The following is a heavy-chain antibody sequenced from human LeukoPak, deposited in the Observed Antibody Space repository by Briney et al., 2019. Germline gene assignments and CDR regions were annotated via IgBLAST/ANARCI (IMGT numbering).Heavy chain of an antibody. D-gene: IGHD3-16*01. CDR3: VRDVWRSLDDAFDI. Sequence: SETLSLTCAVYGGSFSGYYWSWIRQPPGKGLEWIGEINHSGSTNYNPSLKSRVTISVDTSKNQFSLKLSSVTAADTAVYYCVRDVWRSLDDAFDIWRQGTMVTVSP. CDR2: INHSGST. V-gene: IGHV4-34*01. J-gene: IGHJ3*02. CDR1: GGSFSGYY.